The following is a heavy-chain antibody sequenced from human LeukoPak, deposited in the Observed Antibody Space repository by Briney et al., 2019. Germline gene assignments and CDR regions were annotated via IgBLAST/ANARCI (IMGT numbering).Heavy chain of an antibody. J-gene: IGHJ4*02. D-gene: IGHD1-14*01. CDR2: ISAYNGDI. Sequence: ASVKVSCKASGYTFTDYGITWVRQAPGQGLEWMGYISAYNGDIDYAQILQGRATMTTDTSTSTAYMELRSLRSDDTAVYYCARAPRKKFRRGKNFADYWGQGSLVTVSS. CDR3: ARAPRKKFRRGKNFADY. V-gene: IGHV1-18*01. CDR1: GYTFTDYG.